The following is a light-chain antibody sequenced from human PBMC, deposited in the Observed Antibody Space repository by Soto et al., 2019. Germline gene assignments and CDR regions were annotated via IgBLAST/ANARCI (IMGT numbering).Light chain of an antibody. Sequence: QSVLTQSPSASGTHGQRVTISCSGSSSNIGSNTVNWYQQLPGTAPKLLIYSNNQWPSGVPDRFSGSKSGTSASLAISGLQSEDEADYYCAAWDDSLNGYVFGTGTKVTVL. V-gene: IGLV1-44*01. CDR1: SSNIGSNT. J-gene: IGLJ1*01. CDR2: SNN. CDR3: AAWDDSLNGYV.